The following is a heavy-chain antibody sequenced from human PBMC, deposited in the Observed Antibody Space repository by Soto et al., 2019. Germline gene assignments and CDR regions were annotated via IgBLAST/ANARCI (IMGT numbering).Heavy chain of an antibody. CDR2: IIPVFGTP. D-gene: IGHD2-2*01. V-gene: IGHV1-69*06. CDR1: GNSFSSHA. CDR3: ARGGALSTSWYWGDGLDS. Sequence: QVHLEQSGSEVKKSGSSVKVSCKASGNSFSSHAITWVRQAPGHGLEWMGGIIPVFGTPSYAQKFQGRVTITADKSPNTSYMELRGLRSEDTAVYYCARGGALSTSWYWGDGLDSWGQGTQVTVSS. J-gene: IGHJ4*02.